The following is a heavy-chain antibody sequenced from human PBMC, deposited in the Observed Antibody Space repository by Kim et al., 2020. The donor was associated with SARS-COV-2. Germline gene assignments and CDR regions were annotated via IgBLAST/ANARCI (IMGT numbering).Heavy chain of an antibody. V-gene: IGHV4-59*01. CDR3: ARWAVVDTAMAPFDY. D-gene: IGHD5-18*01. Sequence: SETLSLTCTVSGGSISSYYWSWIRQPPGKGLEWIGYIYYSGSTNYNPSLKSRVTISVDTSKNQFSLKLSSVTAADTAVYYCARWAVVDTAMAPFDYWGQGTLVTVSS. CDR1: GGSISSYY. CDR2: IYYSGST. J-gene: IGHJ4*02.